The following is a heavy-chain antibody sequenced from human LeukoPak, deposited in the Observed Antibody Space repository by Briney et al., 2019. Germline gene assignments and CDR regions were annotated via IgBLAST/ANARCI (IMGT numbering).Heavy chain of an antibody. CDR3: ARERSGSTTDWYFDL. CDR2: INPNSGGT. CDR1: GYTFTGYY. Sequence: ASVKVSCKASGYTFTGYYMHWVRQAPGQGLEWMGWINPNSGGTNYAQKLQGRVTMTRDTSISTAYMELSRLRSDDTAVYYCARERSGSTTDWYFDLWGRGTLVTVSS. D-gene: IGHD1-26*01. J-gene: IGHJ2*01. V-gene: IGHV1-2*02.